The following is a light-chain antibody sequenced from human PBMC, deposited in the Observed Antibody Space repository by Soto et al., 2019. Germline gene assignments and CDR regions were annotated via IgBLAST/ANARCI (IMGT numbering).Light chain of an antibody. CDR1: AGAVTSAYY. CDR3: LLYYGGAQVL. CDR2: STS. V-gene: IGLV7-43*01. Sequence: QAVVTQEPSLTVSPGGTVTLTCASSAGAVTSAYYTNWLQQKPGQAPRALIYSTSEKHSWTPARFSGSLLGGKAALTLSAAQPEDEVDYYCLLYYGGAQVLFGGGTQLTVL. J-gene: IGLJ7*01.